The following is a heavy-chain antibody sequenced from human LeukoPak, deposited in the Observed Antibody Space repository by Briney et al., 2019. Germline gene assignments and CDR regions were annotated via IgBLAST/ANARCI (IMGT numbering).Heavy chain of an antibody. D-gene: IGHD2-2*01. Sequence: PSETLSLTCTVSGGSVSSSYWSWIRQPPGKGLEWIGDISYSGITNYNTSLKSRLTISVDTSKNQFSLKLTSVIAADTAVYYCARGTDCSSTSCPQFDYWGQGTLVTVSS. J-gene: IGHJ4*02. CDR1: GGSVSSSY. CDR3: ARGTDCSSTSCPQFDY. V-gene: IGHV4-59*02. CDR2: ISYSGIT.